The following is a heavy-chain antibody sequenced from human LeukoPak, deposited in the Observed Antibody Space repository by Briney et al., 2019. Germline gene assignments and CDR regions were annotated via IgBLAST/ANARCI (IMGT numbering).Heavy chain of an antibody. CDR1: GFTFSSYA. V-gene: IGHV3-23*01. D-gene: IGHD5-12*01. CDR2: ISGSGGST. J-gene: IGHJ3*02. CDR3: AKLGRGPESAFDI. Sequence: PGGSLRLTCAASGFTFSSYAMSWVRQAPGKGLEWVSAISGSGGSTYYADSVKGRFTISRDNSKNTLYLQMNSLRAEDTAVYYCAKLGRGPESAFDIWGQGTMVTVSS.